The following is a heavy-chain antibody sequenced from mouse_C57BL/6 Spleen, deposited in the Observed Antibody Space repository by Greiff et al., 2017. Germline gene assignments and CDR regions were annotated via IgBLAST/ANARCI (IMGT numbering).Heavy chain of an antibody. J-gene: IGHJ4*01. Sequence: EVQLVESGGGLVKPGGSLKLSCAASGFTFSDYGMHWVRQAPVKGLEWVAYISSGSSTIYYADTVKGRFTISRDNAKNTLFLQMTSQRSEDTAVYYCAELRLRYYAMDYWGQGTSVTVSS. CDR3: AELRLRYYAMDY. D-gene: IGHD3-2*02. V-gene: IGHV5-17*01. CDR2: ISSGSSTI. CDR1: GFTFSDYG.